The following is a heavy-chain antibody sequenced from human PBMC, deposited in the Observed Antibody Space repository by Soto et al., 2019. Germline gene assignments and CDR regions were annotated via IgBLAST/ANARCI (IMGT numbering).Heavy chain of an antibody. V-gene: IGHV1-18*01. D-gene: IGHD1-1*01. CDR3: ARDDNRGYFDY. J-gene: IGHJ4*02. Sequence: QVQLVQSGAEVKKPGAPVKVSCKASGYTFTTYRITWVRQAPGQGLEWMGWISAYNGNTYYAQNLQGRVTMTTDTSTSTVYMELRSLRSDDTAVYYCARDDNRGYFDYWGQGTLVTVSS. CDR1: GYTFTTYR. CDR2: ISAYNGNT.